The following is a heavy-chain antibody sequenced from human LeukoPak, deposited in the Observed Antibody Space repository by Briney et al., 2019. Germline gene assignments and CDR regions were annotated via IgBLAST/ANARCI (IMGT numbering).Heavy chain of an antibody. CDR3: ARHEHGGTALDY. CDR2: IYYSGST. Sequence: SETLSLTCTVSGGSISSSSYYWGWIRQPPGKGLEWIGSIYYSGSTYYNPSLKSRVTISVDTSKNQFSLKLSSVTAADTAVYYCARHEHGGTALDYWGQGTLVTVSS. D-gene: IGHD4-23*01. V-gene: IGHV4-39*01. J-gene: IGHJ4*02. CDR1: GGSISSSSYY.